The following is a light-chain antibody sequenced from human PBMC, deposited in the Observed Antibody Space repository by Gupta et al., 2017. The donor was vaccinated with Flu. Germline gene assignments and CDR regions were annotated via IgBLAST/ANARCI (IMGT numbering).Light chain of an antibody. Sequence: DIQMTQSPSSLSASVGDRVTITCRASQSISSYLNWYQQKPGKAPKLLIYAASRVKSGVPSRFSGSGSGTDFTLTISRRQPEDFATYYCQQRYSTPWTFGQGTKVEIK. J-gene: IGKJ1*01. CDR1: QSISSY. V-gene: IGKV1-39*01. CDR2: AAS. CDR3: QQRYSTPWT.